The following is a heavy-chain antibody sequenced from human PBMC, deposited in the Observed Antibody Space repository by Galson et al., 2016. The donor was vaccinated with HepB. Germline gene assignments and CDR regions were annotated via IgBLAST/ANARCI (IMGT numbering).Heavy chain of an antibody. CDR2: INQDGSVE. Sequence: SLRLSCAASGFSIRNHWMSWVRQAPGKGLEWVANINQDGSVEKYADSVRGRFTVFKDNAKNSVYLQLNSLSADDTAMFYCARIAADGWTFDYWGEGTLVTVSS. CDR3: ARIAADGWTFDY. J-gene: IGHJ4*02. CDR1: GFSIRNHW. D-gene: IGHD6-13*01. V-gene: IGHV3-7*03.